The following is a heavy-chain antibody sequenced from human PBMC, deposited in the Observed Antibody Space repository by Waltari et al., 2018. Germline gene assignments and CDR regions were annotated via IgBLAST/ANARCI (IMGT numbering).Heavy chain of an antibody. CDR3: ARRNNWNDDYYYMDV. Sequence: QVQLQESGPGLVKPSETLSLTCTVSGGSISSYYWSWIRQPPGKGLEWIGYIYYSGSTNYNPSLKSRVTISVDTSKNQFSLKLSSVTAADTAVYYCARRNNWNDDYYYMDVWGKGTTVTVSS. CDR2: IYYSGST. V-gene: IGHV4-59*01. CDR1: GGSISSYY. J-gene: IGHJ6*03. D-gene: IGHD1-20*01.